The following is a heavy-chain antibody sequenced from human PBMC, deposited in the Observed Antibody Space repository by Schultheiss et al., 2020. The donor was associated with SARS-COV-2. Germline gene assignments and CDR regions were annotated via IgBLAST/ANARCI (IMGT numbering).Heavy chain of an antibody. CDR3: ARPLAVAGTTWFDP. D-gene: IGHD6-19*01. CDR1: GFSLSTSGVG. CDR2: IYYSGST. J-gene: IGHJ5*02. V-gene: IGHV4-61*08. Sequence: SGPTLVKPTQTLTLTCTFSGFSLSTSGVGVGWIRQPPGKGLEWIGYIYYSGSTYYNPSLKSRVTISVDTSKNQFSLKLSSVTAADTAVYYCARPLAVAGTTWFDPWGQGTLVTVSS.